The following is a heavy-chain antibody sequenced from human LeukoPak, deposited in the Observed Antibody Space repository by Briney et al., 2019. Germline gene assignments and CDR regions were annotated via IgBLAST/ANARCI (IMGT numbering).Heavy chain of an antibody. J-gene: IGHJ4*02. Sequence: SETLSLTCTVSGGSISSGSYYWSCIRQPAGKGLEWIGRIYTSGSTNYNPSLKSRVTISVDTSKNQFSLKLSSVTAADTAVYYCARWGAVTGFDYWGQGTLVTVSS. D-gene: IGHD4-17*01. CDR3: ARWGAVTGFDY. V-gene: IGHV4-61*02. CDR2: IYTSGST. CDR1: GGSISSGSYY.